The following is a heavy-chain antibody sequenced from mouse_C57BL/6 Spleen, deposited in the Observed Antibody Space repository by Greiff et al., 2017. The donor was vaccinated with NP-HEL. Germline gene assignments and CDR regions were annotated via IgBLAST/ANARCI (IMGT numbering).Heavy chain of an antibody. CDR2: ISSGSSTS. Sequence: EVRVVESGGGLVKPGGSLKLSCAASGFTFSDYGMHWVRQAPEKGLEWVAYISSGSSTSYYADTVKGRFTISRDNAKNTLFLQMTSLRSEDTAMYYCARDYGNFFAYWGQGTLVTVSA. CDR1: GFTFSDYG. CDR3: ARDYGNFFAY. V-gene: IGHV5-17*01. J-gene: IGHJ3*01. D-gene: IGHD2-1*01.